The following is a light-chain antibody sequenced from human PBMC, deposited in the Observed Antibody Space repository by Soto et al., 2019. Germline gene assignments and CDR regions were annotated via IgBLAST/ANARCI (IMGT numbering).Light chain of an antibody. Sequence: IVMTQSPATLSVSPGERATLSCRASQSVRNNLAWYQQKPGQAPRLLIYGASTRATGIPVRFSGSGSGTDFTLTISSLQSEDLAVYYCQQYNNWPSFTFGPGTKVDIK. CDR2: GAS. V-gene: IGKV3-15*01. CDR1: QSVRNN. CDR3: QQYNNWPSFT. J-gene: IGKJ3*01.